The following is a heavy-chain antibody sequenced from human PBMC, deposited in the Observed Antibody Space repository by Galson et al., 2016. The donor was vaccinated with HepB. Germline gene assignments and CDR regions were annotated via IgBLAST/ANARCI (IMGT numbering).Heavy chain of an antibody. V-gene: IGHV3-7*03. D-gene: IGHD3-16*02. CDR1: GFMFSTYW. Sequence: SLRLSCAASGFMFSTYWMTWVRQAPGKGLEWVANITQDGSEKYHVDSVKGRFTISKDNGKNSLFLQLNSLRAEDTAVYYCARDAGYHQIDYWGQGTLVIVSS. J-gene: IGHJ4*02. CDR3: ARDAGYHQIDY. CDR2: ITQDGSEK.